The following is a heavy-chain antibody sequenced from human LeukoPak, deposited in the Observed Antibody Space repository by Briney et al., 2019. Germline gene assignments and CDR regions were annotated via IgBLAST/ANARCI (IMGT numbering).Heavy chain of an antibody. Sequence: PGGSLRLSCAASGFTFSSYTMTWVRQAPGKGLEWVSVISGNGGTTYYADSVKGRFTISRDNSKSTLYLQMNSLRVEDTAVYYCAKGRTGYIPDSWGQGTPVTVSS. CDR3: AKGRTGYIPDS. J-gene: IGHJ4*02. D-gene: IGHD6-13*01. CDR1: GFTFSSYT. V-gene: IGHV3-23*01. CDR2: ISGNGGTT.